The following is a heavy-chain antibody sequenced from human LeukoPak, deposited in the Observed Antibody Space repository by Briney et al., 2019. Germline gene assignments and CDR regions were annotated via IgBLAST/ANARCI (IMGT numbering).Heavy chain of an antibody. J-gene: IGHJ2*01. V-gene: IGHV3-53*01. Sequence: PGGSLRLSCAASGFTVSSNYMSWVRKAPGKGLEWVSVIYSGGSTYYADSVKGRFTISRDNSKNTLYLQMNSLRAEDTAVYYCARDFYSSGWPPRYFDLWGRGTLVTVSS. CDR3: ARDFYSSGWPPRYFDL. CDR1: GFTVSSNY. D-gene: IGHD6-19*01. CDR2: IYSGGST.